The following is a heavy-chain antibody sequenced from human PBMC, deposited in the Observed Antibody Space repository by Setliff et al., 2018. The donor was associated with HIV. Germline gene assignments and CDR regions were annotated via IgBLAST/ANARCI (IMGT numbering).Heavy chain of an antibody. V-gene: IGHV3-30*04. CDR3: AREKGNTPTAYYLDY. Sequence: HPGGSLRLSCTASGFTFGDYGMSWVRQAPGKGLEWVAVISDDGGQTYYAGSVNGRFTIFRDNSKNTMYLQMHSLRGEDTAVYYCAREKGNTPTAYYLDYWGQGTLVTVSS. CDR1: GFTFGDYG. CDR2: ISDDGGQT. D-gene: IGHD3-10*01. J-gene: IGHJ4*02.